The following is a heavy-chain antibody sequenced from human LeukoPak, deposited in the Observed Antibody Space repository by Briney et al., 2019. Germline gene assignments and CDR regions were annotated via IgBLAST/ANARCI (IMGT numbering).Heavy chain of an antibody. J-gene: IGHJ4*02. Sequence: ASVKVSCKASGGTFSSYAISWVRQAPGQGLEWMGRIIPILGIANYAQKFQGRVTITADKSTSTAYMELSGLRSEDTAVYYCADSSGYYFPFDYWGQGTLVTVSS. CDR1: GGTFSSYA. V-gene: IGHV1-69*04. CDR3: ADSSGYYFPFDY. CDR2: IIPILGIA. D-gene: IGHD3-22*01.